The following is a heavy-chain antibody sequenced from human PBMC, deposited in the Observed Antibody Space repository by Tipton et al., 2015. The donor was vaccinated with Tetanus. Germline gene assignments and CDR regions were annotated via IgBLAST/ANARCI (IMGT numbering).Heavy chain of an antibody. D-gene: IGHD6-13*01. Sequence: TLSLTCTVSGGSISGYYWSWIRQPPGKGLEWIGYIYYSGSTNYNPSLKSRVTISVDTSKNQFSLKLSSVTAADTAVYYCARSEQQLLGGDYYYYYMDVWGKGTTVTVSS. V-gene: IGHV4-59*01. J-gene: IGHJ6*03. CDR2: IYYSGST. CDR1: GGSISGYY. CDR3: ARSEQQLLGGDYYYYYMDV.